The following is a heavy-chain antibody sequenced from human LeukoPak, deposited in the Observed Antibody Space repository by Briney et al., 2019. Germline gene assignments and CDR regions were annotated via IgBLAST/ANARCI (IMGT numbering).Heavy chain of an antibody. Sequence: SETLSLTCTVSGGSISGYYWSWIRQPPGEGLECIGYIYYIGGTNYHPSLWCRVTISVDTSKNQFSLKLNSVTAADTAVYYCARFLSTESFDIWGQGTMVTVSS. D-gene: IGHD3-3*01. CDR1: GGSISGYY. CDR2: IYYIGGT. V-gene: IGHV4-59*08. CDR3: ARFLSTESFDI. J-gene: IGHJ3*02.